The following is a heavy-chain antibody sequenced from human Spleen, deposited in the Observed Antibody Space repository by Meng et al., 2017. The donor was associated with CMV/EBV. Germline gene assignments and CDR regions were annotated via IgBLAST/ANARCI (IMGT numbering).Heavy chain of an antibody. Sequence: SETLSLTCAVYGGSFSGYYWSWIRQPPGKGLEWIGEINHSGSTNYNPSLKSRVTISVDTSKNQFSLKLSSVTAADTAVYYCVREGHDDSIGYYAEYFQKWGQGTLVTVSS. V-gene: IGHV4-34*01. CDR2: INHSGST. J-gene: IGHJ1*01. CDR1: GGSFSGYY. CDR3: VREGHDDSIGYYAEYFQK. D-gene: IGHD2-2*03.